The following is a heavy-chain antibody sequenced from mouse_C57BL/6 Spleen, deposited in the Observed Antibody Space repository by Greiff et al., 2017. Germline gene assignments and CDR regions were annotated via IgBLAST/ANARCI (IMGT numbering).Heavy chain of an antibody. J-gene: IGHJ2*01. V-gene: IGHV1-55*01. Sequence: VQLKQPGAELVKPGASVKMSCKASGYTFTSYWITWVKQRPGQGLEWIGDIYPGSGSTNYNEKFKSKATLTVDTSSSTAYMQLSSLTSEDSAVYYCARWSYGSSLYYFDYWGQGTTLTVSS. CDR3: ARWSYGSSLYYFDY. CDR2: IYPGSGST. CDR1: GYTFTSYW. D-gene: IGHD1-1*01.